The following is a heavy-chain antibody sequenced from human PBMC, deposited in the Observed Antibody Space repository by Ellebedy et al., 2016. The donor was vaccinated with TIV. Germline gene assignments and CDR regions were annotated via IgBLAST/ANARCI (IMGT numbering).Heavy chain of an antibody. CDR2: ISDSGVNT. V-gene: IGHV3-23*01. CDR3: ARDSGRRRSWDNDY. J-gene: IGHJ4*02. Sequence: GESLKISCVASGFTFSHYDMPWVRQAPGKGLEWVSTISDSGVNTHFPDSVKGRFTISRDNSRNTVYLQMNNLRAEDTAVYYCARDSGRRRSWDNDYWGQGTLVTVSS. CDR1: GFTFSHYD. D-gene: IGHD3-10*01.